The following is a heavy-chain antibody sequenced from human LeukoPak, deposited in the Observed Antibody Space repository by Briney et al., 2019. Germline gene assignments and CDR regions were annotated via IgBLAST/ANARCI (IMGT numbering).Heavy chain of an antibody. CDR3: AREGLAAAGQFDY. V-gene: IGHV1-2*02. D-gene: IGHD6-13*01. J-gene: IGHJ4*02. CDR2: INPNSGGT. CDR1: GYTFTGYY. Sequence: ASVKVSCKASGYTFTGYYMHWVRQAPGQGLEWMGWINPNSGGTNYAQKFQGRVTMTRDTSISTAYMELSRLSSDDTAVYYCAREGLAAAGQFDYWGQGTLVTVSS.